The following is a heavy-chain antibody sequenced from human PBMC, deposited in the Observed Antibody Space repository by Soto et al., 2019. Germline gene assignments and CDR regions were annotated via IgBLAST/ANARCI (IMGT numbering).Heavy chain of an antibody. CDR3: ARGALSGSYLLDDY. J-gene: IGHJ4*02. CDR2: ISYDGSNK. V-gene: IGHV3-30-3*01. CDR1: GFTFSSYA. D-gene: IGHD1-26*01. Sequence: QVQLVESGGGVVQPGRSLRLSCAASGFTFSSYAMHWVRQAPGKGLEWVAVISYDGSNKYYADSVKGRFTISRDNSKNTLYLQMNSLRAEDTAVYYCARGALSGSYLLDDYWGQGTLVTVSS.